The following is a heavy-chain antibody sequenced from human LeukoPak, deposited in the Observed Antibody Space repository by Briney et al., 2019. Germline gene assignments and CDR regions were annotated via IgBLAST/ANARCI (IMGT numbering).Heavy chain of an antibody. CDR2: INPNTGDT. CDR3: ARGNGYLRWFDY. D-gene: IGHD5-18*01. CDR1: GYTFTGYY. J-gene: IGHJ4*02. Sequence: GASVKVSCRTSGYTFTGYYMHWVRQTPGQGLEWMGLINPNTGDTKYAQKFQGRVTITRDTSISTVYVELSSLTSDDTAVYFCARGNGYLRWFDYWGQGTLVTVSS. V-gene: IGHV1-2*02.